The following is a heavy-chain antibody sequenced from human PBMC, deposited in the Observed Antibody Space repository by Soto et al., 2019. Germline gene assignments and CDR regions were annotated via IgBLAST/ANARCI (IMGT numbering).Heavy chain of an antibody. V-gene: IGHV3-73*01. CDR3: NSGSYYSSI. CDR1: GFSFSGSA. D-gene: IGHD1-26*01. J-gene: IGHJ4*02. CDR2: IRAKSNKYAT. Sequence: GGSLRLSCAASGFSFSGSAIHWFRQASGKGLEWVGRIRAKSNKYATLYAESLKGRFTIFRDDSQSTAYLEMNSLKTEDTAVYYCNSGSYYSSIWGQGTLVTVSS.